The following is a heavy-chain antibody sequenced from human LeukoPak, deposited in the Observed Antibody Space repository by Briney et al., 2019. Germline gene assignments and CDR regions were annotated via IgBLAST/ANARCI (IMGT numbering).Heavy chain of an antibody. CDR1: GVSITTYY. CDR2: IHHSGST. J-gene: IGHJ6*02. Sequence: SDTLSLTCTVSGVSITTYYWSWIRQPPGKGLEWIGYIHHSGSTDSNPSLKSRVTISVDTSKNQFSLNLRSVTAADTAVYYCARRAYYYSNMDVWGQGTTVTVS. V-gene: IGHV4-59*08. CDR3: ARRAYYYSNMDV.